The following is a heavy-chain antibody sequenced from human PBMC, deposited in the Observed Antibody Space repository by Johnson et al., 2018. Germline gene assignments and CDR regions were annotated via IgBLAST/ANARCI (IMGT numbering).Heavy chain of an antibody. J-gene: IGHJ1*01. Sequence: VQLVESGGGLVKPGGSLRLSCATSGFTFNSYSLNWVRQAPGTGLEWVSSISSSSTYIDYADSVKGRFTISRDNAQNTLYPQMNSLRAEDTAVYYFAKDLFEADYYDSSGYPEDFQHWGQGTLVTVSS. CDR3: AKDLFEADYYDSSGYPEDFQH. CDR1: GFTFNSYS. V-gene: IGHV3-21*04. CDR2: ISSSSTYI. D-gene: IGHD3-22*01.